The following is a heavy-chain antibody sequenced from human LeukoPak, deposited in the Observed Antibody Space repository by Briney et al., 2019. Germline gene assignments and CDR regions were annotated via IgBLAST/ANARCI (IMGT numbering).Heavy chain of an antibody. V-gene: IGHV4-30-4*08. CDR1: GGSISSGYYY. CDR3: ARESIVVPAAIDY. CDR2: IYYSGST. J-gene: IGHJ4*02. Sequence: PSETLSLTCTVSGGSISSGYYYWIWIRQPPGKGLVWIGYIYYSGSTYYNPSLKSRVTISVDTSKNQSSLKLSSVTAADTAVYYCARESIVVPAAIDYWGQGTLVTVPS. D-gene: IGHD2-2*01.